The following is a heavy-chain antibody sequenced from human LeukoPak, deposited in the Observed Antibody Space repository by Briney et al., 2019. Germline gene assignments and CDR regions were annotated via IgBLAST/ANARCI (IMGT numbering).Heavy chain of an antibody. V-gene: IGHV1-2*02. CDR1: GYTFTGYY. J-gene: IGHJ4*02. CDR3: AREIYGSGSYYDY. D-gene: IGHD3-10*01. Sequence: ASVKVSCKASGYTFTGYYMHWVRQAPGQGLEWMGWINPNSGDTNYAQKLQGRVTMTTDTSTSTAYMELRSLRSDDTAVYYCAREIYGSGSYYDYWGQGTLVTVSS. CDR2: INPNSGDT.